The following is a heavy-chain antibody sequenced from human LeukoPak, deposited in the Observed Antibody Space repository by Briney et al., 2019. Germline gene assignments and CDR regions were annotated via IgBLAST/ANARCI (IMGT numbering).Heavy chain of an antibody. Sequence: SVKVSCKASGYTFTSYDISWVRQAPGQGLEWMGGIIPIFGTANYAQKFQGRVTITADESTSTAYMELSSLRSEDTAVYYCARDQSVPLRGYSYGCNYWGQGTLVTVSS. CDR3: ARDQSVPLRGYSYGCNY. CDR2: IIPIFGTA. CDR1: GYTFTSYD. V-gene: IGHV1-69*13. D-gene: IGHD5-18*01. J-gene: IGHJ4*02.